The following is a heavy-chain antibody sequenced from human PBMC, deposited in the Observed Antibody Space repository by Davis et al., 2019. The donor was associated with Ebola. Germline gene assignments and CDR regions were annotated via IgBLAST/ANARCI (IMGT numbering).Heavy chain of an antibody. J-gene: IGHJ4*02. Sequence: MPSETLSLTCSVSGGSVGSDYWRWIRQHPGKGLEWIGEINHSGSTNYNPSLKSRVNISVDTSKNQFSLKLSSVTAADTAVYYCARRSQYSGYDQLDYWGQGTLVTVSS. D-gene: IGHD5-12*01. V-gene: IGHV4-34*01. CDR1: GGSVGSDY. CDR3: ARRSQYSGYDQLDY. CDR2: INHSGST.